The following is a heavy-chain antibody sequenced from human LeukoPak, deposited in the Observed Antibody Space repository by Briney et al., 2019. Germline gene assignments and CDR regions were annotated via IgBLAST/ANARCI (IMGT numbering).Heavy chain of an antibody. CDR1: GDSVSSNSAA. D-gene: IGHD6-13*01. V-gene: IGHV6-1*01. CDR2: TYYRSKWYN. Sequence: SQTLSLTCAISGDSVSSNSAAWNWIRQSPSRGLEWLGRTYYRSKWYNDYAVSVKSRITINPDTSKNQFSLQLNSVTPEDTAAYYCARDEPGTIAAAGIFDYWGQGTLVTVSS. CDR3: ARDEPGTIAAAGIFDY. J-gene: IGHJ4*02.